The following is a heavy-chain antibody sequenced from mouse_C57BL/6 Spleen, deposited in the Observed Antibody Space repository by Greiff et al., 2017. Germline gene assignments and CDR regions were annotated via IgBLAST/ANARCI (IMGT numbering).Heavy chain of an antibody. CDR3: ARERLLLDY. CDR2: IYPGDGDT. D-gene: IGHD3-2*02. V-gene: IGHV1-82*01. Sequence: QVQLQQSGPELVKPGASVKISCKASGYAFSSSWMHWVKQRPGKGLEWIGRIYPGDGDTNYNGKFKGKATLTADKSSSTAYMQLSSLTYEDSAVYYCARERLLLDYWGQGTTLTVSS. CDR1: GYAFSSSW. J-gene: IGHJ2*01.